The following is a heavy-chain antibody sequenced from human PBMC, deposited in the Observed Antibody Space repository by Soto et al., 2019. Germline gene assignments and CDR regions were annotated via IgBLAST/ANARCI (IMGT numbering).Heavy chain of an antibody. CDR1: GFTFSSHA. Sequence: EVQLLESGGGLVQPGGALRLSCAASGFTFSSHAMSWVRQAPGKGLEWISSISAGSEGAYYADSVRGRFTISRDNSNNTLFLQMNSRRAEDPAVYYCARDLWWYLHWGQGTLVTVSS. CDR2: ISAGSEGA. CDR3: ARDLWWYLH. V-gene: IGHV3-23*01. J-gene: IGHJ4*02. D-gene: IGHD2-15*01.